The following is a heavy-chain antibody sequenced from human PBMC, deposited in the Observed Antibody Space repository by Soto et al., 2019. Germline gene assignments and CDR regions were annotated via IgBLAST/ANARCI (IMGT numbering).Heavy chain of an antibody. CDR3: ARENIRRWLQGEFDY. D-gene: IGHD5-12*01. J-gene: IGHJ4*02. CDR2: IIPIFGTA. Sequence: QVQLVQSGAEVQKPGSSVKVSCKASGGTFSSYAISWVRQAPGQGLEWMGGIIPIFGTANYGQKFQGRVTITADESTSTAYMELSSLRSEDTPVYYCARENIRRWLQGEFDYWGQGTLVTVSS. CDR1: GGTFSSYA. V-gene: IGHV1-69*01.